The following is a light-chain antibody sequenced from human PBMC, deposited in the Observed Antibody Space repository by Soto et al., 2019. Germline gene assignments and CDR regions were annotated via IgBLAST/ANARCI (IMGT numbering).Light chain of an antibody. CDR3: QQYENYWT. CDR2: DAS. CDR1: QPISSW. V-gene: IGKV1-5*01. J-gene: IGKJ1*01. Sequence: DIQMTQSPPTLSASVGDRVTITCRASQPISSWLAWYHQKPGKAPKLLIYDASNLESGVPSRFSGSGSGTEFTLTISSLQPEDFGMYYCQQYENYWTFGQGTKVEI.